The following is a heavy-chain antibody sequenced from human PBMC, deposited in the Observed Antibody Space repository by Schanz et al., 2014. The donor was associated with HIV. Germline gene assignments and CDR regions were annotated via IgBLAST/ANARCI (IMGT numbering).Heavy chain of an antibody. CDR3: ARETVNYYYGMDV. J-gene: IGHJ6*02. V-gene: IGHV3-21*01. D-gene: IGHD4-4*01. CDR2: ISSSGSRL. Sequence: EVHLVESGGGLVKPGGSLRLSCADPGFNVSTYAMNWVRQAPGKGLEWVSGISSSGSRLYYANSVKGRFTISRDKSKNTLYLQMNSLRAEDTAVYYCARETVNYYYGMDVWGQGTTVTVSS. CDR1: GFNVSTYA.